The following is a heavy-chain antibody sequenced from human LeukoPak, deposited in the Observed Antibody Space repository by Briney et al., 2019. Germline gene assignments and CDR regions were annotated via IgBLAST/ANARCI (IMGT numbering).Heavy chain of an antibody. D-gene: IGHD2-15*01. CDR2: ISAYNGNT. CDR1: GYTFTIYG. Sequence: ASVKVSCKASGYTFTIYGISWVRQAPGQGLEWMGWISAYNGNTNCAQKLQGRVTMTTDTSTSTAYMELRSLRSDDTAVYYCARDRLPGGGSGYVVYWGQGTLVTVSS. V-gene: IGHV1-18*01. J-gene: IGHJ4*02. CDR3: ARDRLPGGGSGYVVY.